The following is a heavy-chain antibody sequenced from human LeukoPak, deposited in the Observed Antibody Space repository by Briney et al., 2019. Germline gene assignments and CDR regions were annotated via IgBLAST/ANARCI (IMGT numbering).Heavy chain of an antibody. V-gene: IGHV4-39*07. Sequence: SETLSLTCTVSGGSISSSSYYWGWIRQPPGKGLEWIGSIYYSGSTYYNPSLKSRVTISVDTSKNQFSLKLSSVTAADTAVHYCARDPSLLKIGNFDYWGQGTLVTVSS. CDR3: ARDPSLLKIGNFDY. CDR1: GGSISSSSYY. D-gene: IGHD2-21*01. CDR2: IYYSGST. J-gene: IGHJ4*02.